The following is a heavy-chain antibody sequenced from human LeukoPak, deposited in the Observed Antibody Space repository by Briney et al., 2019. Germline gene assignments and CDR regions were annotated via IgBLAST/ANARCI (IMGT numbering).Heavy chain of an antibody. Sequence: SETLSLTCTVSGGSISSSSYYWGWIRQPPGKGLEWIGSIYYSGTTYYNPSLKSRVTISVDTSKNQFSLKLRSVTAADTAVYSCARPGGTYTGADYGGQGPLVTVSS. D-gene: IGHD7-27*01. CDR1: GGSISSSSYY. CDR2: IYYSGTT. CDR3: ARPGGTYTGADY. J-gene: IGHJ4*02. V-gene: IGHV4-39*07.